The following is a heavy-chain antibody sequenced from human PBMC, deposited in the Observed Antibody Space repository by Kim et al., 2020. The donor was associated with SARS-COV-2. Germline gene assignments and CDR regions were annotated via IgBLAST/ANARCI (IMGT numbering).Heavy chain of an antibody. J-gene: IGHJ6*02. D-gene: IGHD4-17*01. CDR3: VKGGDAIFYNYGMDV. CDR2: INWSGTSI. V-gene: IGHV3-9*01. CDR1: GFIFENYA. Sequence: GGSLRLSCAASGFIFENYAMHSVRQAPGKGLEWVSTINWSGTSIGYADSVKGRFTISRDNAQNSLFLQMNSLTTEDTALYFCVKGGDAIFYNYGMDVWGQGTTVTVS.